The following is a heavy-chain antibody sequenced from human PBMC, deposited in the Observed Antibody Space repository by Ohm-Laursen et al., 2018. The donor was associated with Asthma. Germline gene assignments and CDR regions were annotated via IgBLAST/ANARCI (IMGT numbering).Heavy chain of an antibody. D-gene: IGHD3-3*01. CDR3: ANLREWHLPYFDY. CDR1: GFSLSTSGMR. CDR2: IDWDDDK. J-gene: IGHJ4*02. V-gene: IGHV2-70*04. Sequence: ATQTLTLTCTFSGFSLSTSGMRVSWIRQPPGKALEWLARIDWDDDKFYSTSLKTRLTISKDTSKNQVVLTMTNMDPVDTATYYCANLREWHLPYFDYWGQGTLVTVSS.